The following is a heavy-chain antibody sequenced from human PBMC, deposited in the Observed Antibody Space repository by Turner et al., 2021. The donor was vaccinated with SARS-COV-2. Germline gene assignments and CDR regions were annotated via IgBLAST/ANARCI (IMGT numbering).Heavy chain of an antibody. CDR1: GFFVSSQY. CDR2: ISGSGGST. Sequence: EVQVVYSGGDLVQPGGSLRISCAVSGFFVSSQYMNWVRQAPGKGPEWVSAISGSGGSTYYADSVKGRFTISRDNSKNTLYLQMNSLRAEDTAVYYCAKGYSPDYWGQGTLVTVSS. CDR3: AKGYSPDY. J-gene: IGHJ4*02. V-gene: IGHV3-23*04. D-gene: IGHD4-4*01.